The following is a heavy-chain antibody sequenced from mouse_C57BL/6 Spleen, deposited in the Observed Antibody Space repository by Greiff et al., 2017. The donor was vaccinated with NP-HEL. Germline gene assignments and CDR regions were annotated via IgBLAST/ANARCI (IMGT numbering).Heavy chain of an antibody. D-gene: IGHD2-1*01. J-gene: IGHJ3*01. CDR2: INPSTGGT. Sequence: VQLKQSGPELVKPGASVKISCKASGYSFTGYYMNWVKQSPEKSLEWIGEINPSTGGTTYNQKFKAKATLTVDKSSSTAYMQLKSLTSEDSAVYYCARGGVYSGFAYWGQGTLVTVSA. CDR3: ARGGVYSGFAY. V-gene: IGHV1-42*01. CDR1: GYSFTGYY.